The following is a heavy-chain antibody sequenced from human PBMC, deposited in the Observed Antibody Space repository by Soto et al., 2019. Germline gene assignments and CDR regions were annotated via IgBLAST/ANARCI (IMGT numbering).Heavy chain of an antibody. CDR2: ISGSGGST. CDR3: AKSNWNYVELCYFDY. D-gene: IGHD1-7*01. J-gene: IGHJ4*02. Sequence: GGPLRLSWAASGFTFSSYAMSWVRQAPGKGLEWASAISGSGGSTYYADSVKGRFTISRDNSKNTLYLQMNSLRAEDTAVYYCAKSNWNYVELCYFDYWGQGTLVTVSS. V-gene: IGHV3-23*01. CDR1: GFTFSSYA.